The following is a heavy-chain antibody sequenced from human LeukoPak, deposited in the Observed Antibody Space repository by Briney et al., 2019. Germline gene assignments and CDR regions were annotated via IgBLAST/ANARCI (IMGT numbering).Heavy chain of an antibody. CDR2: ISGSGGST. CDR3: AKEGPSSSSGELV. Sequence: GGSLRLSCAASGLSFSFYAMSWVRQAPGKGLEWVSAISGSGGSTYYADSVKGRFTISRDNSKNTLYLQMNSLRAEDTAVYYCAKEGPSSSSGELVWGQGTLVTVSS. CDR1: GLSFSFYA. V-gene: IGHV3-23*01. J-gene: IGHJ4*02. D-gene: IGHD6-6*01.